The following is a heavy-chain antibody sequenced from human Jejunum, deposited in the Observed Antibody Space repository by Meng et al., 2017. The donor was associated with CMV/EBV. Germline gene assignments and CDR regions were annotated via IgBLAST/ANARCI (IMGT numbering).Heavy chain of an antibody. J-gene: IGHJ4*02. V-gene: IGHV3-66*01. CDR2: LYSGGNT. D-gene: IGHD6-13*01. Sequence: QRVEFVENLVHPWGCLRLSCAASGFTVSTNYMSWVRQAPGKGLEWVSALYSGGNTYYADSVKGRFTLSRDNSKNTLYLQMSSLGVEDTPVYYCASGYIEGHHLGYWGQGTLVTVSS. CDR1: GFTVSTNY. CDR3: ASGYIEGHHLGY.